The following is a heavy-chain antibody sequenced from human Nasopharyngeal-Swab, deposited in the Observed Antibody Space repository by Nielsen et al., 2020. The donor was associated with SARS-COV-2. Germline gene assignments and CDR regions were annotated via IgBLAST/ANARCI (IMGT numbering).Heavy chain of an antibody. V-gene: IGHV1-3*01. CDR1: GYNFNQA. CDR2: INAGRGNT. D-gene: IGHD6-19*01. CDR3: ARVPAVAASRIDY. Sequence: ASVKVSCKASGYNFNQAMYWVRQAPGQRPEFMGWINAGRGNTYYSQKFQGRVRISRDTSANTVYMELSRLRSADTAVYYCARVPAVAASRIDYWGQGTLVTVSS. J-gene: IGHJ4*02.